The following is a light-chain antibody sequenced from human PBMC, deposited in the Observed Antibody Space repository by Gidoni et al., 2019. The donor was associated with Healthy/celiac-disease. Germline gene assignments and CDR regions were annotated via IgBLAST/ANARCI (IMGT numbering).Light chain of an antibody. CDR2: SNN. Sequence: QSVLTQPPSASGTPGQRVTISCSGSSSNIGSNYVYWYQQLPGTAPKLLIYSNNQRPSGVPDRFSGSKSGTSASLAISGLRSEDEADYYCAAWDDSPSGPNWVFGGGTKLTVL. CDR1: SSNIGSNY. V-gene: IGLV1-47*02. CDR3: AAWDDSPSGPNWV. J-gene: IGLJ3*02.